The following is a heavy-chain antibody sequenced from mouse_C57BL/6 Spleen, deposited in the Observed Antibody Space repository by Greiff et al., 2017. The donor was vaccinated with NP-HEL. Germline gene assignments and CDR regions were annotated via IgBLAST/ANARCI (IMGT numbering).Heavy chain of an antibody. CDR1: GFNIKDYY. V-gene: IGHV14-2*01. J-gene: IGHJ2*01. D-gene: IGHD1-1*01. CDR3: AVITTVVAVDY. CDR2: IDPEDGET. Sequence: EVKLQESGAELVKPGASVKLSCTASGFNIKDYYMHWVKQRTEQGLEWIGRIDPEDGETKYAPKFQGKATLTADTSSNTAYLQLSRLTSEDTAVYYCAVITTVVAVDYWGQGTTLTVSS.